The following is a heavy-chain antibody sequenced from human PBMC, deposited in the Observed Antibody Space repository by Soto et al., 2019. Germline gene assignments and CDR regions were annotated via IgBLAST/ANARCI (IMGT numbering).Heavy chain of an antibody. J-gene: IGHJ4*02. Sequence: PSETLSLTCTVSGGSISSYYWSWIRQPPGKGLEWIGYIYYSGSTNYNPSLKSRVTISVDTSKNQFSLKLSSVTAADTAVYYCAGAEYLYYFDYWGQGTLVTVSS. CDR3: AGAEYLYYFDY. V-gene: IGHV4-59*01. CDR1: GGSISSYY. D-gene: IGHD6-6*01. CDR2: IYYSGST.